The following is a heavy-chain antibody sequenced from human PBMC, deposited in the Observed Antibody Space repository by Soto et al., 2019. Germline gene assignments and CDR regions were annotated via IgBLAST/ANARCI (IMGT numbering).Heavy chain of an antibody. Sequence: GGSLRLSCASSVFTFSSYWMHCVRQSPGKGLVWVSRINSDGSSTSYADSVKGRFTISRDNDKNTLYLQMNSLRAEDTAVYYCARWPGYYDSSGPSEYWGQGTLVTVSS. J-gene: IGHJ4*02. V-gene: IGHV3-74*01. CDR3: ARWPGYYDSSGPSEY. D-gene: IGHD3-22*01. CDR1: VFTFSSYW. CDR2: INSDGSST.